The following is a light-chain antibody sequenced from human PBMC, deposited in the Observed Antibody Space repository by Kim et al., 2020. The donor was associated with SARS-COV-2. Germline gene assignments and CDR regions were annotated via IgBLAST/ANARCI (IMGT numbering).Light chain of an antibody. V-gene: IGLV3-9*01. Sequence: SYELTQPLSVSVALGQTARITCGENDSGSKSVHWYQQRPGQAPVLVIYRDSNRPSGIPERFSASNSGKTATLTISRAQAGDEADYHCQVWDRGTVGFGTGTEVTGL. CDR1: DSGSKS. CDR2: RDS. CDR3: QVWDRGTVG. J-gene: IGLJ1*01.